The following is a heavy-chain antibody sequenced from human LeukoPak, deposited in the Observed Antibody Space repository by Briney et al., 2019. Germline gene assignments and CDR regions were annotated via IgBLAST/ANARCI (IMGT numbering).Heavy chain of an antibody. J-gene: IGHJ4*02. D-gene: IGHD3-10*01. V-gene: IGHV4-61*01. CDR2: IYYSGST. CDR3: ARGVVWFGEFSHFDY. Sequence: PSETLSLTCTVSGGSVSSGSFYWSWIRQPPGTGLEWIGYIYYSGSTNSNPSLKSRVTTSADMSKNQFSLKLSSVTAADTAVYYCARGVVWFGEFSHFDYWGQGTLVTVSS. CDR1: GGSVSSGSFY.